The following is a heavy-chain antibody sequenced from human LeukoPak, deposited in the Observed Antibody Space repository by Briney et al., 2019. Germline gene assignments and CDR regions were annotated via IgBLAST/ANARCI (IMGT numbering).Heavy chain of an antibody. D-gene: IGHD3-22*01. J-gene: IGHJ4*02. Sequence: PGVSLRLSCAASGFTFSSYGMHWVRQAPGKGLEWVAFIRYDGRNKYYADSVKGRYTISRDNSKNTLSLQMNSLRTEDTSVYYCAKDRHYYDSGGYYFRGFGLDYWGQGTLVTVSS. CDR3: AKDRHYYDSGGYYFRGFGLDY. CDR1: GFTFSSYG. V-gene: IGHV3-30*02. CDR2: IRYDGRNK.